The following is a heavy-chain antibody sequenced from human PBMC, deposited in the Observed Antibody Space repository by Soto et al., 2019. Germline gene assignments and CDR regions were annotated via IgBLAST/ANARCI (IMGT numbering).Heavy chain of an antibody. V-gene: IGHV1-69*13. CDR3: ARSHGKPPTTTTS. CDR1: GGTFSSYA. Sequence: SVKVSCKASGGTFSSYAISWVRQAPGQGLEWMGGIIPIFGTANYAQKFQGRVTITADESTSTAYMELSSLRSEDTAVYYCARSHGKPPTTTTSWAQSDLVTVSS. J-gene: IGHJ1*01. D-gene: IGHD1-26*01. CDR2: IIPIFGTA.